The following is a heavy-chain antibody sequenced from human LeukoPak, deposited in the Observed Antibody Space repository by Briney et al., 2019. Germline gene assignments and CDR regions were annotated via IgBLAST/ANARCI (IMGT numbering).Heavy chain of an antibody. Sequence: GGSLRLSCAASGFTFSNYWVHWVRQAPGKGLVWVSRINRDGSTTKYADSVKGRFSISRDNSKNTLYLQMNSLRAEDTAVYYCARHPEPGYCSSTSCHESYFDYWGQGTLVTVSS. V-gene: IGHV3-74*03. CDR2: INRDGSTT. D-gene: IGHD2-2*01. CDR3: ARHPEPGYCSSTSCHESYFDY. J-gene: IGHJ4*02. CDR1: GFTFSNYW.